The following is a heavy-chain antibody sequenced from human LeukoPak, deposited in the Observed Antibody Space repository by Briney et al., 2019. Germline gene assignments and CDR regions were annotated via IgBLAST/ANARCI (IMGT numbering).Heavy chain of an antibody. Sequence: GESLKISCKGSGYSFSAYWIGWVRQMPGKGLELMGIIFPGDSDTRYGPSFQGQVTISADKSITTAYLHWSSLKASDTAMYYCARRQSYGETFDYWGQGTLVTVSS. CDR3: ARRQSYGETFDY. V-gene: IGHV5-51*01. CDR1: GYSFSAYW. D-gene: IGHD4-17*01. CDR2: IFPGDSDT. J-gene: IGHJ4*02.